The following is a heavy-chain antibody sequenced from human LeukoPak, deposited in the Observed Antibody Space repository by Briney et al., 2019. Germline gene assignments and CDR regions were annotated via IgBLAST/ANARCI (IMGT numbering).Heavy chain of an antibody. D-gene: IGHD3-10*01. CDR2: INYSGST. CDR1: GGSVSSTTYF. J-gene: IGHJ4*02. V-gene: IGHV4-39*01. CDR3: ARYVVYGSGKYYFDY. Sequence: PTETLSLTCTVSGGSVSSTTYFWSWIRQPPGKGLEWIASINYSGSTYYNPSLKSRVTISVDTSENQFSLKLSSVTAADTAVYYCARYVVYGSGKYYFDYWGQGTLVTVSS.